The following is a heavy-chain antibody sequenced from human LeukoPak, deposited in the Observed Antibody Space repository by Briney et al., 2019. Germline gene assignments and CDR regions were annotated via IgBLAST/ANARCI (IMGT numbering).Heavy chain of an antibody. D-gene: IGHD3-22*01. J-gene: IGHJ4*02. CDR2: IYTSGST. V-gene: IGHV4-4*09. Sequence: SETLSLTCTVSGVSISSYYWSWVRQPPGKGLEWVGYIYTSGSTNYNASLKSRVTISVDTSKNQFYLELSSVTAADTAVYYCASQRVAYYYDSSGYGYFDYWGQGTLVTVSS. CDR3: ASQRVAYYYDSSGYGYFDY. CDR1: GVSISSYY.